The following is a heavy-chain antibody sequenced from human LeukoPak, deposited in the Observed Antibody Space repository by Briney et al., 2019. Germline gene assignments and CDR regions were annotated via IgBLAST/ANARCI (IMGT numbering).Heavy chain of an antibody. Sequence: KESGPTLVKPTQTLTLTRTFSGFSLSTSGVGVGWIRQPPGKALEWLALIYWDDDKRYSPSLKSRLTITKDTSKNQVVLTVTNMDPVDTATYFCAHLARFCSSTSCPNWFDPWGHGPLVTVSS. J-gene: IGHJ5*02. D-gene: IGHD2-2*01. CDR2: IYWDDDK. CDR3: AHLARFCSSTSCPNWFDP. V-gene: IGHV2-5*02. CDR1: GFSLSTSGVG.